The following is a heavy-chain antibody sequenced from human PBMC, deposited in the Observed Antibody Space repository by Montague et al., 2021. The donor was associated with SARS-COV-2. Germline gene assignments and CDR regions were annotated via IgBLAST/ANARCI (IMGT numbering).Heavy chain of an antibody. CDR3: ARGGTYHYGMDV. CDR2: IYYTGNT. Sequence: SETLSLTCAVSDGSISSPNWWNWVHQPPGKGLEWIGEIYYTGNTNYNPPLKSRVTIFIDKSKNHFSLQLSSVTAADTAVYYCARGGTYHYGMDVWGQGTTVAVSS. D-gene: IGHD3-16*01. J-gene: IGHJ6*02. V-gene: IGHV4-4*02. CDR1: DGSISSPNW.